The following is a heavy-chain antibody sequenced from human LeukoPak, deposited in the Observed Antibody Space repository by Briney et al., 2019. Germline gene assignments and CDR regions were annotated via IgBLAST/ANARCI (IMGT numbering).Heavy chain of an antibody. J-gene: IGHJ4*02. V-gene: IGHV5-51*01. Sequence: GESLKISCKGSGYRFTSYWIGWVRQMPGKGLEWMGIIYPSDSDTKYRPFFQGQVTISVDKSINTAYLQWSSLKASDTAMYYCARHSGSGFDFWGQGTLVTVSS. CDR3: ARHSGSGFDF. CDR2: IYPSDSDT. CDR1: GYRFTSYW. D-gene: IGHD6-19*01.